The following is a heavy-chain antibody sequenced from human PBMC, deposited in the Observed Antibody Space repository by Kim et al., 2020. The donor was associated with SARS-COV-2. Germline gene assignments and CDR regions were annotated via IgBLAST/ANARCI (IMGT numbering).Heavy chain of an antibody. CDR1: GFTFSSYG. CDR3: AKIVFAVSKIYYYYGMDV. D-gene: IGHD3-16*02. J-gene: IGHJ6*02. CDR2: ISYDGSNK. Sequence: GGSLRLSCAASGFTFSSYGMHWVRQAPGKGLEWVAVISYDGSNKYYADSVKGRFTISRDNSKNTLYLQMNSLRAEDTAVYYCAKIVFAVSKIYYYYGMDVWGQGTTVTVSS. V-gene: IGHV3-30*18.